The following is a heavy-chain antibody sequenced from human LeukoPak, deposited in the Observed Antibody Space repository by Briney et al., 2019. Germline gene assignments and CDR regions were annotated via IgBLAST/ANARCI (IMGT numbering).Heavy chain of an antibody. CDR1: GFTFSSYG. D-gene: IGHD3-3*01. Sequence: PGGSLRLSCAASGFTFSSYGMHWVRQAPGKGLEWVADIWYDGKNEHFADSVKGRFTISRDNSKNTLFLQMNSLRVEDTAPYYCAKSVAIYFYYGLDVWGQGTTVTVSS. CDR2: IWYDGKNE. CDR3: AKSVAIYFYYGLDV. V-gene: IGHV3-33*06. J-gene: IGHJ6*02.